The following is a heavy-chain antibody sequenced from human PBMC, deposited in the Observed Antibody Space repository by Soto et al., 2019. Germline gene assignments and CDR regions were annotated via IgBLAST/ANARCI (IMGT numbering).Heavy chain of an antibody. CDR1: EFTVSANY. V-gene: IGHV3-53*04. D-gene: IGHD3-10*01. Sequence: EVRLEESGGGLVQRGGSLRLSCAASEFTVSANYMSWVRQAPGKGPEWVSIIYSGGNTYYAESVKGRFTISRENSRNTVYLQMNSLGPEDTALYFCARGWFGALPGAFEIWGQGTMVAVSS. CDR3: ARGWFGALPGAFEI. J-gene: IGHJ3*02. CDR2: IYSGGNT.